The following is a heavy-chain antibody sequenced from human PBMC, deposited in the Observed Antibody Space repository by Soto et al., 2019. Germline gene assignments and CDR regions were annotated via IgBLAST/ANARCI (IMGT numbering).Heavy chain of an antibody. D-gene: IGHD4-4*01. CDR1: GYTFTSYG. J-gene: IGHJ2*01. Sequence: QVQLVQSGAEVKKPGASVKVSCKASGYTFTSYGISWVRQAPGQGLEWMGWISPYNGNTNYAQKLQGRVTMTADTXXNXAXXELRSLRSDDTAVYYCARDIEDGYSQGSLDWYFDLWGRGTLVTVSS. V-gene: IGHV1-18*01. CDR3: ARDIEDGYSQGSLDWYFDL. CDR2: ISPYNGNT.